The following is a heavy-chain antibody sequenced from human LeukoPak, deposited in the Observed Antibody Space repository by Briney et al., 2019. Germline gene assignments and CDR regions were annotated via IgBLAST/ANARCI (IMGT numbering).Heavy chain of an antibody. Sequence: GGSLRLSCAASGFTFSSYGMHWVRQAPGKGLEWAAFIRYDGSNKYYADSVKGRFTISRDNSKNTLYLQMNSLRAEDTAVYYCAKETMTNQGIDYWGQGTLVTVSS. V-gene: IGHV3-30*02. CDR2: IRYDGSNK. D-gene: IGHD3-22*01. CDR1: GFTFSSYG. CDR3: AKETMTNQGIDY. J-gene: IGHJ4*02.